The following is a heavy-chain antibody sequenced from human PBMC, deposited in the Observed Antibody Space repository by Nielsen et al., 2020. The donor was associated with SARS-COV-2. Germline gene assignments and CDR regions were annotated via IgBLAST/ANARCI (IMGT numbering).Heavy chain of an antibody. Sequence: GESLKISCAASGFIFSNYRMHWVCQAPGKGLVWVSHINPDESKTTYADSVKGRFTISRDNAKNTLYLQMNSLRAEDTAVYYCARLWDDGYYFDTGPYDYWGQGTLVTVSS. J-gene: IGHJ4*02. CDR2: INPDESKT. CDR3: ARLWDDGYYFDTGPYDY. CDR1: GFIFSNYR. V-gene: IGHV3-74*03. D-gene: IGHD3-22*01.